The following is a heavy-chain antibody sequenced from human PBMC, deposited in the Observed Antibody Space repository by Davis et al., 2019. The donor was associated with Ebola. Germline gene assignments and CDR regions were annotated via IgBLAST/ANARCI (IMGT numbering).Heavy chain of an antibody. J-gene: IGHJ6*02. CDR1: GYTFTTYY. CDR2: INPSGGTT. V-gene: IGHV1-46*01. D-gene: IGHD6-25*01. Sequence: ASVKVSCKASGYTFTTYYLHWVRQAPGQGLEWMGIINPSGGTTRNAQSFQGRVTMTRDTSTSAVYMELSSLGYEDTAVYYCARDSGYGSLYYYYGMDVWGQGTTVTVSS. CDR3: ARDSGYGSLYYYYGMDV.